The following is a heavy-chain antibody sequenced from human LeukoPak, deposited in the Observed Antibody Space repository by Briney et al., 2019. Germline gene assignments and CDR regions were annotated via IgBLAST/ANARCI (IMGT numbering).Heavy chain of an antibody. V-gene: IGHV4-39*07. CDR1: GGSISSYY. CDR2: IYYSGST. J-gene: IGHJ4*02. Sequence: SETLSLTCTVSGGSISSYYWGWIRQSPGKGLEWIGSIYYSGSTSYYNPSLKSRVTISVDTSKNQFSLKMRSVTAADTAVYYCARVRAVAGTPPDYWGQGTLVTVSS. D-gene: IGHD6-19*01. CDR3: ARVRAVAGTPPDY.